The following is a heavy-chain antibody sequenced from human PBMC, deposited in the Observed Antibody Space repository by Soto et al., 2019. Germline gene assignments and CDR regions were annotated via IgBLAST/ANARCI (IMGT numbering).Heavy chain of an antibody. CDR2: ISLYSDGT. V-gene: IGHV1-18*01. D-gene: IGHD1-26*01. Sequence: ASVKVSCKTSGYTFSNYGITWARQAPGQPLEWLGWISLYSDGTNYAQKFQGRVSMTTDTSTTTAYMELRSLRSDDTAVYYCARVVPGAEAWFGPWGQGTLVTVSS. CDR1: GYTFSNYG. J-gene: IGHJ5*02. CDR3: ARVVPGAEAWFGP.